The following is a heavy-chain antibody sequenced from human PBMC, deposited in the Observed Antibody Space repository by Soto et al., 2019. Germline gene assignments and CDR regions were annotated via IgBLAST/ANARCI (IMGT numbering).Heavy chain of an antibody. CDR2: ISSSGLTT. V-gene: IGHV3-48*03. CDR3: ARYGTRGDW. J-gene: IGHJ5*01. Sequence: PGGSLRLSCQASGFNFRMYEMHWVRKAPGKGLEWVSYISSSGLTTYYADFAEVRFTISRDNANDSLYLHLNSLRVGDTAVYYCARYGTRGDWWGLGTQVTVSS. D-gene: IGHD3-10*01. CDR1: GFNFRMYE.